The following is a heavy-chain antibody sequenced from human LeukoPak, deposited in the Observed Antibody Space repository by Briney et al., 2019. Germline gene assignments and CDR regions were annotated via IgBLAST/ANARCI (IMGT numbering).Heavy chain of an antibody. CDR2: INHSGST. J-gene: IGHJ5*02. CDR1: GGSLSGYY. V-gene: IGHV4-34*01. D-gene: IGHD3-10*01. CDR3: ARSLSGGFDP. Sequence: PSETLSLTCAVYGGSLSGYYWSWIRQPPGKGLEWIGEINHSGSTNYNPSLKSRVTISVDTSKNQFSLKLSSVTAADTAVYYCARSLSGGFDPWGQGTLVTVSS.